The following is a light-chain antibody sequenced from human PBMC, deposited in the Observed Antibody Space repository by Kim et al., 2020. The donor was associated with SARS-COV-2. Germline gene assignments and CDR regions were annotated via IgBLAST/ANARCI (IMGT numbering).Light chain of an antibody. J-gene: IGLJ3*02. CDR3: AAWDDSLNGL. Sequence: PAQGVTRFCSGSSANIGSNSVNWYQQLPGTAPKLLIYSGNQRPSGVPDRFSGSKSGTSASLAISGLQSEDEADYYCAAWDDSLNGLFGGGTQLTVL. V-gene: IGLV1-44*01. CDR2: SGN. CDR1: SANIGSNS.